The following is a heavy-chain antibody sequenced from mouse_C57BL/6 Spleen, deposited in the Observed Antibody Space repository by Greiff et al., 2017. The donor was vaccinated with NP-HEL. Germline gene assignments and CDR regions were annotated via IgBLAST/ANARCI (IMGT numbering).Heavy chain of an antibody. Sequence: EVMLVESEGGLVQPGSSMKLSCTASGFTFSDYYMAWVRQVPEKGLEWVANINYDGSSTYYLDSLKSRFIISRDNAKNILYLQMSSLKSEDTATYYCARAPDGYFDVWGTGTTVTVSS. CDR3: ARAPDGYFDV. V-gene: IGHV5-16*01. CDR2: INYDGSST. CDR1: GFTFSDYY. J-gene: IGHJ1*03.